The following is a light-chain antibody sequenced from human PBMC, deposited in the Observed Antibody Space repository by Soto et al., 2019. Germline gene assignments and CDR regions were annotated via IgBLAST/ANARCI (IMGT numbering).Light chain of an antibody. Sequence: QSALTQPASGSGSPGQSITISCTGTSSDVGGYNYVSWYQQHPGKAPKLMVYDVSNGPSGVPIRFSGSRSGNTASLTISGLQAEDEADYYCCSYAGTDFPWVFGGGTKVTVL. CDR3: CSYAGTDFPWV. CDR1: SSDVGGYNY. J-gene: IGLJ3*02. V-gene: IGLV2-14*01. CDR2: DVS.